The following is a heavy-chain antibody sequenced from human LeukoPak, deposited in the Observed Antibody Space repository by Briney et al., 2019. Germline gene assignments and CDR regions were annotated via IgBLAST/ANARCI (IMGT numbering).Heavy chain of an antibody. J-gene: IGHJ4*02. CDR3: ARHTDSSGSNFDY. CDR1: GGSISSSSYY. Sequence: SETLSLTCTVSGGSISSSSYYWDWIRQPPGKGLEWIGSIYYSGSTYYNPSLKSRVTISVDTSKNQFSLKLSSATAADTAVYYCARHTDSSGSNFDYWGQGTLVTVSS. V-gene: IGHV4-39*01. CDR2: IYYSGST. D-gene: IGHD3-22*01.